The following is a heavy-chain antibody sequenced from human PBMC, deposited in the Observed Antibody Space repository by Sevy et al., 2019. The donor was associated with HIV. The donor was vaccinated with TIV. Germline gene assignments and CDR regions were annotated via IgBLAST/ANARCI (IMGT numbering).Heavy chain of an antibody. J-gene: IGHJ4*02. CDR3: ARGNSGSFDY. V-gene: IGHV3-7*04. CDR2: IKQDESEK. D-gene: IGHD3-22*01. CDR1: GFTFSSYS. Sequence: GGSLRLSCVASGFTFSSYSMHWVRQAPGKGLEWVANIKQDESEKYYVASVKGRFTISRDNAKNSVYLQMNSLRPEDTAIYYCARGNSGSFDYWGQGTLVTISS.